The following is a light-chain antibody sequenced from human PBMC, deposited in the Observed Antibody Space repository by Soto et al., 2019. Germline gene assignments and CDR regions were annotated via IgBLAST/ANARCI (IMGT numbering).Light chain of an antibody. CDR2: DVT. V-gene: IGLV2-14*01. Sequence: QSVLTQPASVSGSPGQSITISCTGTSSDVGGYKYVSWYQQHPDKAPKLIIYDVTNRPSGISNRFSGSKSGNTSSLTISGLQAEDDADYYCSSYTRSSSYVCGPGTQLNVL. CDR3: SSYTRSSSYV. J-gene: IGLJ1*01. CDR1: SSDVGGYKY.